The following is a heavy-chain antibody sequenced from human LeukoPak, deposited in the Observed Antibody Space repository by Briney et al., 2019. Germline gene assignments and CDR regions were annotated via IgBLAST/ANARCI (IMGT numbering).Heavy chain of an antibody. CDR1: GGSISSGAYY. CDR2: IYYSGST. Sequence: SETLSLTCTVSGGSISSGAYYWNWIRQHPGKGLEWIGYIYYSGSTYYNPSLKSRVTMSVDTSKNQFSLKLSSVTAADTAVYYCARGDILTGYSYWGQGTLVTVSS. J-gene: IGHJ4*02. V-gene: IGHV4-31*03. CDR3: ARGDILTGYSY. D-gene: IGHD3-9*01.